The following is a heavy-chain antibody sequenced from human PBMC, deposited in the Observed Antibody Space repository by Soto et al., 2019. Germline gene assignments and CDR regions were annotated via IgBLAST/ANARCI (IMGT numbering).Heavy chain of an antibody. J-gene: IGHJ4*02. V-gene: IGHV3-30-3*01. CDR2: ISYDGSNK. Sequence: GGSLRLSCAASGFTFSSYAMHWVRQAPGKGLEWVAVISYDGSNKYYADSVKGRFTISRDNSKNTLYLQMNSLRAEDTAVYYCARDYEYDSSGYSIDYWGQATLVTVSS. CDR3: ARDYEYDSSGYSIDY. CDR1: GFTFSSYA. D-gene: IGHD3-22*01.